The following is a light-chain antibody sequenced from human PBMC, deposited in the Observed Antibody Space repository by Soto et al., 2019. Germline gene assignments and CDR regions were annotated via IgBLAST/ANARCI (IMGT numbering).Light chain of an antibody. J-gene: IGKJ5*01. CDR2: GAS. CDR1: QPISNY. Sequence: DVQMTQSPSSLSASVGDRVTITCRASQPISNYLNWYQQKAGEAPKVLIFGASSLQSGVPSKFSGSGYGTDFTLIINNLHPDDFATYYGQQTHAVPLTFGQGTRL. CDR3: QQTHAVPLT. V-gene: IGKV1-39*01.